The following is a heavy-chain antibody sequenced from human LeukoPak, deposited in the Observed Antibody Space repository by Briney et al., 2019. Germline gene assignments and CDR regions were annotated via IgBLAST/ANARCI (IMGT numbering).Heavy chain of an antibody. Sequence: GASVKVSCKASGYTFTSYGISWVRQAPGQGLEWMGWISAYNGNTNYAQKLQGRVTMTTDTSTSTAYMELRSLRSDDTAVYYCARVPRLRGEPVAGVQYYFDYWGQGTLVTVSS. D-gene: IGHD6-19*01. CDR3: ARVPRLRGEPVAGVQYYFDY. V-gene: IGHV1-18*01. CDR2: ISAYNGNT. CDR1: GYTFTSYG. J-gene: IGHJ4*02.